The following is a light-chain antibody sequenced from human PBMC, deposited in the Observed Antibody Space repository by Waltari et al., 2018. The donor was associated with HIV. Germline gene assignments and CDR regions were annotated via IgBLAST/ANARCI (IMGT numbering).Light chain of an antibody. CDR2: DTN. Sequence: QAVVTQEPSLTVSPGGTVTLTCGSTTGAVTSGHYPYWFQQKPGQAPRTLISDTNNKHSWTPARFSGSLLGGRAALTLSGAQPEDEAEYYCLLSYSGARPHVVFGGGTKLTVL. CDR3: LLSYSGARPHVV. CDR1: TGAVTSGHY. V-gene: IGLV7-46*01. J-gene: IGLJ2*01.